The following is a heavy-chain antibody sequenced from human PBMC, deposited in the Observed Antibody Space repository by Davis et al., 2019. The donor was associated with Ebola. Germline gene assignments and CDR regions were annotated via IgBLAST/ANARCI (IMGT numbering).Heavy chain of an antibody. Sequence: DTAKGRFTISRDNAKNTLYLQMNSLRAEDTAVYYCARDAYGCSSTSCYYYYGMDVWGQGTTVTVSS. V-gene: IGHV3-74*01. CDR3: ARDAYGCSSTSCYYYYGMDV. J-gene: IGHJ6*02. D-gene: IGHD2-2*01.